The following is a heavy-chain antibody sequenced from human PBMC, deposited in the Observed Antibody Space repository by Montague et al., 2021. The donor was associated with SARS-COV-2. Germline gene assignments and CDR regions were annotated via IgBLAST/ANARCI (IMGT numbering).Heavy chain of an antibody. CDR1: GYTFSSYA. J-gene: IGHJ6*02. D-gene: IGHD3-10*01. Sequence: SLRLSCAASGYTFSSYAMHWVRQAPGKGLEYVSAISSNGGSTYYANSVKGRFTISRDNSKNTLYLQMGSLRAEDMAVYYCARVFWDYGSGSYYNEGPGGYGMAVWGQGTTVTVSS. CDR3: ARVFWDYGSGSYYNEGPGGYGMAV. V-gene: IGHV3-64*01. CDR2: ISSNGGST.